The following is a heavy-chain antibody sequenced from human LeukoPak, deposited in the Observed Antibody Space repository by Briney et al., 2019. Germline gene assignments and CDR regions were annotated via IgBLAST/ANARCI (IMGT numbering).Heavy chain of an antibody. J-gene: IGHJ4*02. D-gene: IGHD6-6*01. CDR1: GFTFSSYT. CDR3: ARDRSIAAPPDED. Sequence: GGSLRLSCAASGFTFSSYTMNWVRQAPGKGLEWVSYITRSSTIYYADSVKGRFTISRDNAKDSLYLQMNSLRAEDTAVYYCARDRSIAAPPDEDWGQGTLVTVSS. V-gene: IGHV3-48*01. CDR2: ITRSSTI.